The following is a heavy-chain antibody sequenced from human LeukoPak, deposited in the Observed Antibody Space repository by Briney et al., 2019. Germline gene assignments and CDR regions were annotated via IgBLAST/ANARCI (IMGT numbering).Heavy chain of an antibody. CDR2: IYYSGST. CDR3: ARHASGWFGANNWFDP. D-gene: IGHD3-10*01. J-gene: IGHJ5*02. Sequence: PSETLSLTCTVSGGSISSSSYYWAWIRQPPGKGLEWIGSIYYSGSTYYNPSLKSRVTISVDTSKNQFSLKLSSVTAADTAVYYCARHASGWFGANNWFDPWGQGTLVTVSS. CDR1: GGSISSSSYY. V-gene: IGHV4-39*01.